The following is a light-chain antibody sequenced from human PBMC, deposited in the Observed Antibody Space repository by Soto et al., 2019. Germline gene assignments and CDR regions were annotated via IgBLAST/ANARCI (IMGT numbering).Light chain of an antibody. CDR1: NSDIGDYNY. CDR2: EVR. J-gene: IGLJ2*01. V-gene: IGLV2-14*01. Sequence: QSALTQPASVSGSPGQSITISCSGTNSDIGDYNYVSWYQQHPGKVPKLIIYEVRNRPSGVSNRFSGSKSGNTASLTISGLQPEDEADYCCSSYTSEFTLIFGGGTKLTVL. CDR3: SSYTSEFTLI.